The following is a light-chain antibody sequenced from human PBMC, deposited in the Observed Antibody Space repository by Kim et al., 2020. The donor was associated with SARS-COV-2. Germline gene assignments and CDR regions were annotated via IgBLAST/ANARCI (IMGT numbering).Light chain of an antibody. CDR2: DAS. V-gene: IGKV1-33*01. CDR3: QQYVNHPLT. Sequence: DIQMTQSPSSLSASVGDRVTITCQASQDISNYLNWYQQKPGKAPKLLIYDASNLETGVPSRFSGSESGTDFTFTISSLQPQDIAAYYSQQYVNHPLTFGGGTTVDIK. CDR1: QDISNY. J-gene: IGKJ4*01.